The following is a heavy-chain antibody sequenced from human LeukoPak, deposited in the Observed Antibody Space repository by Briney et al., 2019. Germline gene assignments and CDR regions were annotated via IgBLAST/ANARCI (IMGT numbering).Heavy chain of an antibody. V-gene: IGHV4-59*01. Sequence: PSETLSLTCTVSGGSISSYYWSWIRQPPGKGLEWIGYIYYSGSTNYNPSLKSRVTISVDTSKNQFSLKLSSVTAADTAVYYCARSPRWHGVFDYWGQGTLVTVSS. CDR1: GGSISSYY. D-gene: IGHD4-23*01. CDR3: ARSPRWHGVFDY. J-gene: IGHJ4*02. CDR2: IYYSGST.